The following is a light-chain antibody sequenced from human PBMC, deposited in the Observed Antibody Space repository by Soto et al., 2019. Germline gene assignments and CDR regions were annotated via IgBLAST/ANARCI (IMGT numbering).Light chain of an antibody. V-gene: IGLV1-51*01. CDR1: SSNIGNNY. CDR2: DNN. CDR3: GTWDSGLSGGEV. J-gene: IGLJ3*02. Sequence: QSVLTQPPSVSAAPGQKVTISCSGSSSNIGNNYVSWYQQLPGTAPKLLIYDNNKRPSGIPDRFSGSKSGTSATLGITGLQTGAEGDYYCGTWDSGLSGGEVFGGGTKLTVL.